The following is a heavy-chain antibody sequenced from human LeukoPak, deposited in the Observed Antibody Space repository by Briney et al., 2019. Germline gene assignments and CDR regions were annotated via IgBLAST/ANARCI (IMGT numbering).Heavy chain of an antibody. Sequence: GGSLRLSCAASGFTFSSYAMSWVRQAPGKGLEWVSAISGSGGSTYYADSVKGRFTISRDNSKNTLYLQMNSLRAEDTAVYYCAKDPGRLVVPAAWGYWGQGTLVTVSS. CDR3: AKDPGRLVVPAAWGY. CDR1: GFTFSSYA. D-gene: IGHD2-2*01. V-gene: IGHV3-23*01. CDR2: ISGSGGST. J-gene: IGHJ4*02.